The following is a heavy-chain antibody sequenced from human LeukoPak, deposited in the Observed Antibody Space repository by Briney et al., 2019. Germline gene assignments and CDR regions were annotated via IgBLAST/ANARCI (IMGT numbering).Heavy chain of an antibody. CDR2: ISSSSSYI. CDR1: VFTFSSYS. V-gene: IGHV3-21*01. J-gene: IGHJ6*03. Sequence: GRSLRLSCAASVFTFSSYSMNWVRQAPGKGLEWVSSISSSSSYIYYADSVKGRFTISRDNAKNSLYLQMNSLRAEDTAVYYCARDPGTLSDYYYYMDVWGKGTTVTISS. CDR3: ARDPGTLSDYYYYMDV.